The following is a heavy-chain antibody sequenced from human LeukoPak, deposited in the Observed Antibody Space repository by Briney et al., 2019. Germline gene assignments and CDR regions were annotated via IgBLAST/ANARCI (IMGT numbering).Heavy chain of an antibody. J-gene: IGHJ6*02. CDR1: GGSISSGDYY. CDR2: IYYSGST. D-gene: IGHD1-26*01. V-gene: IGHV4-61*08. Sequence: SETLSLTCTVSGGSISSGDYYWSWIRQPPGKGLEWIGYIYYSGSTNYNPSLKSRVTISVDPSKNQFSLKLSSVTAADTAVYYCAKAGASSAYSGMDVWGQGTTVTVSS. CDR3: AKAGASSAYSGMDV.